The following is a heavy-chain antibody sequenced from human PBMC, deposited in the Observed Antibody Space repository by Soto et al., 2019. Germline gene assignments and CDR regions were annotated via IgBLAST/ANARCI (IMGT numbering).Heavy chain of an antibody. J-gene: IGHJ5*01. Sequence: PGGSLRLSYAASGFPFNTYIMNWVRPAPGKGLEWVSYITTSGSTMYYADSVKGRFTISRDNAKNSLYLQMNSLRDEDTAVYYCAREKSLGSNSDWFDSWGQGTLVTVSS. V-gene: IGHV3-48*02. CDR1: GFPFNTYI. CDR2: ITTSGSTM. CDR3: AREKSLGSNSDWFDS. D-gene: IGHD4-4*01.